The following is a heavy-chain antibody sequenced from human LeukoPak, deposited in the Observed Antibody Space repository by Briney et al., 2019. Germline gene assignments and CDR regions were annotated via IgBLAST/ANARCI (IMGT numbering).Heavy chain of an antibody. CDR1: GFTFDDYG. J-gene: IGHJ6*03. V-gene: IGHV3-20*04. CDR2: INWNGGST. Sequence: GGSLRLSCAASGFTFDDYGMSWVRQAPGKGLEWVSGINWNGGSTGYADSVKGRFTISRDNAKNSLYLQMNSLRAEDTAVYYCAKDTSYGDYYYYYYMDVWGKGTTVTVSS. D-gene: IGHD4-17*01. CDR3: AKDTSYGDYYYYYYMDV.